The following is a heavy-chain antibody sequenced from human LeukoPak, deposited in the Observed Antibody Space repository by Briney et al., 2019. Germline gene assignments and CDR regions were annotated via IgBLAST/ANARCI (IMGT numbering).Heavy chain of an antibody. Sequence: GGSLRLSCAASGFTFSSYWMSWVRQAPGKGLEWVANIKQDGSEKYYVDSVKGRFTISRDNAKNSLYLQMNSLRAEDTAVYYCGRASWDSSGYDAFDIWGQGTMVTVSS. V-gene: IGHV3-7*01. CDR1: GFTFSSYW. D-gene: IGHD3-22*01. J-gene: IGHJ3*02. CDR3: GRASWDSSGYDAFDI. CDR2: IKQDGSEK.